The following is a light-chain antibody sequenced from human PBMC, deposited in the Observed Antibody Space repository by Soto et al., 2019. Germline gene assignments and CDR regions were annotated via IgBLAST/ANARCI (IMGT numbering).Light chain of an antibody. V-gene: IGKV3-15*01. Sequence: EIVMTQSPATLSVSPGERATLSCRASQSISSNLAWYQQKLGQAPRLLIYHASTRSTGIPARFSGSGSGTEFTLTISSLQSEDFALYYCQQRSVWPLTFFGGTKVEIK. J-gene: IGKJ4*01. CDR1: QSISSN. CDR2: HAS. CDR3: QQRSVWPLT.